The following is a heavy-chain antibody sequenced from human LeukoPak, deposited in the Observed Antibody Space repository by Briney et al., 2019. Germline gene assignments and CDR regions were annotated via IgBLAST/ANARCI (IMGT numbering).Heavy chain of an antibody. D-gene: IGHD3-22*01. CDR2: ISWDGDST. J-gene: IGHJ4*02. V-gene: IGHV3-43D*03. CDR3: ATAPYDSIGIFDY. CDR1: GFSFDDHA. Sequence: GGSLRLSCAASGFSFDDHAMHWVRQAPGKGLECVSLISWDGDSTYYSDSVKGRFTISRDNNKNSLYLQMNSLRTEDTALYYCATAPYDSIGIFDYWGQGTLVTVSS.